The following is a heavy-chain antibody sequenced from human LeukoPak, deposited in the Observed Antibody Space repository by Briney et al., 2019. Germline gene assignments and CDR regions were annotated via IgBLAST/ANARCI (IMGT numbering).Heavy chain of an antibody. CDR1: GFSISSGYY. CDR3: ARRRDGYNGEFGY. Sequence: SETLSLTCAVSGFSISSGYYWGWIRQPAGKGLEWIGSIYRTGTTYNNPSLKSRVTISVDTSKNQLSLKVTSVTAADTAVYYCARRRDGYNGEFGYWGQGTLVTVSS. V-gene: IGHV4-38-2*01. J-gene: IGHJ4*02. CDR2: IYRTGTT. D-gene: IGHD5-24*01.